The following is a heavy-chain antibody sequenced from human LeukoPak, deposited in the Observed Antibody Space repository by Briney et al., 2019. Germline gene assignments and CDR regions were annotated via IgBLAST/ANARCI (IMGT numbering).Heavy chain of an antibody. Sequence: SETLSLTCTVSGDSVSSGGSYWSWVRQPPGKGLEWIGYISYSGGTYYNPSLQSRVTISVDTSKNQFSLKLSSVTAADTAVYYCARHCCKGQLQDYWGQGTLVTVSS. V-gene: IGHV4-30-4*01. D-gene: IGHD6-6*01. CDR1: GDSVSSGGSY. CDR3: ARHCCKGQLQDY. CDR2: ISYSGGT. J-gene: IGHJ4*02.